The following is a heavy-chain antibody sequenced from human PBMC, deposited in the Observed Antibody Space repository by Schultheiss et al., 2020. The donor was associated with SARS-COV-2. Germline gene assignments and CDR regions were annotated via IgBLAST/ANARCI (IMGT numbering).Heavy chain of an antibody. Sequence: GESLKISCAASGFTFDDYAMHWVRQAPGKGLVWVSRINSDGSASSYADSVKGRFTVSRDNAGNTLYLQMNNLRVEETAIYYCARARAEQHLPFSWGPIPHPTTWFDPWGQGTLVTVSS. D-gene: IGHD6-13*01. CDR2: INSDGSAS. V-gene: IGHV3-74*01. CDR1: GFTFDDYA. J-gene: IGHJ5*02. CDR3: ARARAEQHLPFSWGPIPHPTTWFDP.